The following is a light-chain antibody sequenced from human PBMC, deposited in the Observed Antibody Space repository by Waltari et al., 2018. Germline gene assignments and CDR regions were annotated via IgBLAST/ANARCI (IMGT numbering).Light chain of an antibody. Sequence: SFDLTPPPSVSVAPGQPVRITCSVDALSNQFAYWYQPKPGQAPLLLIFKDSERPSGIPERFSGSNSGTIVTLTISGVQAEDEADYYCQSADSTVVFGGGTKLTVL. CDR1: ALSNQF. V-gene: IGLV3-25*03. J-gene: IGLJ3*02. CDR3: QSADSTVV. CDR2: KDS.